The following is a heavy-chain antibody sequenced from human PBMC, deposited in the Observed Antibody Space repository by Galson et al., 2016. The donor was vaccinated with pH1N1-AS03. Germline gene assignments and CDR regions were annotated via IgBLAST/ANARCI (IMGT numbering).Heavy chain of an antibody. CDR1: GYTFIYSA. CDR2: INTDTGHP. CDR3: AREKAGPGY. J-gene: IGHJ4*02. D-gene: IGHD6-19*01. V-gene: IGHV7-4-1*02. Sequence: SVKVSCKASGYTFIYSAMNWMRQAPGQGFEWMGWINTDTGHPTYAQGFTGRFVFSLDTSVNTAYLEITSLRTEDTAVYYCAREKAGPGYWGQGTLITVSS.